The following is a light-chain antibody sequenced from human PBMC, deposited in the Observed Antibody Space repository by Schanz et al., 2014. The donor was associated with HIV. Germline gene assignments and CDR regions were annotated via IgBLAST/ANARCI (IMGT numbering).Light chain of an antibody. CDR1: QSIRSN. CDR3: QQSFSSPYS. CDR2: AAS. J-gene: IGKJ2*03. V-gene: IGKV1-39*01. Sequence: DMQMTQSPSSLSASVGDRVTITCRAGQSIRSNLNWYQQKPGKAPKVLIYAASRLQSGAPSRFSGSGSGTDFSLSISSLQPDDFATYYCQQSFSSPYSFGQGTKLEIK.